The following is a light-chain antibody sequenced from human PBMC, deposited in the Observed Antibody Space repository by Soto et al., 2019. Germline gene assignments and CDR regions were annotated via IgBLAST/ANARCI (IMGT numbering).Light chain of an antibody. CDR1: QTVRNNY. CDR3: QQFSSYTLT. V-gene: IGKV3-20*01. J-gene: IGKJ4*01. Sequence: EFLLTQSPGTLSLSPGERATLSCRASQTVRNNYLAWYQQKPGQAPRLLIYDASSRATGIPDRFSGGGSGTDFTITISRLEPEDFAVYYCQQFSSYTLTFGGGTKVDIK. CDR2: DAS.